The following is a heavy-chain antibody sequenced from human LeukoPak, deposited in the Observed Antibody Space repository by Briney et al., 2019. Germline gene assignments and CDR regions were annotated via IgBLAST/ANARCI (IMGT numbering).Heavy chain of an antibody. V-gene: IGHV3-30*14. CDR3: ASLIYGDAYYFDY. CDR1: GFTFSSYA. Sequence: GGSLRLSCAASGFTFSSYAMHWVRQAPGKGLEWVAVISYDGSNKYYADSVKGRFTISRDNSKNTLYLQMNSLRAEDTAVYYCASLIYGDAYYFDYWGQGTLVTVSS. D-gene: IGHD4-17*01. CDR2: ISYDGSNK. J-gene: IGHJ4*02.